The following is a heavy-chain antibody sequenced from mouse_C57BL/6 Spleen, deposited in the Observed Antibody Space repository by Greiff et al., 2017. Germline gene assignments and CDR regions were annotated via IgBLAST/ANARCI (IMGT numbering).Heavy chain of an antibody. CDR1: GFTFSDYG. V-gene: IGHV5-17*01. Sequence: EVQVVESGGGLVKPGGSLKLSCAASGFTFSDYGMHWVRQAPEKGLECVAYISSGSSTIYYADTVKGRFTISRDNAKNTLFLQMTSLRSEDTAMYYCARPSTTVAGFYYYAMSYWGQGTSVTFSS. CDR3: ARPSTTVAGFYYYAMSY. J-gene: IGHJ4*01. D-gene: IGHD1-1*01. CDR2: ISSGSSTI.